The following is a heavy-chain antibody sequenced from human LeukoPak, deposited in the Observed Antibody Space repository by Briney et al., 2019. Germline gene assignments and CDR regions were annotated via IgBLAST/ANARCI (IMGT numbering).Heavy chain of an antibody. CDR2: INPNSGGT. V-gene: IGHV1-2*02. CDR1: GYTFTGYY. Sequence: ASVKVSCKASGYTFTGYYMHWVRQAPRQGLEWMGWINPNSGGTNYAQKFQGRVTMTRDTSISTAYMELSRLRSDDTAVYYCARASTAMAPFQHWGQGTLVTVSS. CDR3: ARASTAMAPFQH. D-gene: IGHD5-18*01. J-gene: IGHJ1*01.